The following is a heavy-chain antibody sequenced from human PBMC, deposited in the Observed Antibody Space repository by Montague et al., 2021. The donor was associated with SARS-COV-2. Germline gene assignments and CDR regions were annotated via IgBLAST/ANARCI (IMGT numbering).Heavy chain of an antibody. V-gene: IGHV4-39*01. CDR3: ARQARTTTMLVVIALPRKYFDH. Sequence: SETLSLTCTVSGGSISSSSYYWGWIRQHPGKRLEWIGSIYYSGSTYYNPSLKSRVTISVDTSKNQFSLKLSSVTAADTAVYYCARQARTTTMLVVIALPRKYFDHGGRGTLVTVSS. J-gene: IGHJ2*01. CDR2: IYYSGST. D-gene: IGHD3-22*01. CDR1: GGSISSSSYY.